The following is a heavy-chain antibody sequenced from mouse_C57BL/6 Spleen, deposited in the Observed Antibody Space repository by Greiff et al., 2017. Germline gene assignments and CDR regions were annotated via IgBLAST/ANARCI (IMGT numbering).Heavy chain of an antibody. CDR1: GYTFTSYW. J-gene: IGHJ4*01. CDR2: IYPGSGST. V-gene: IGHV1-55*01. D-gene: IGHD2-12*01. Sequence: QVQLQQPGAELVKPGASVKMSCKASGYTFTSYWITWVKQRPGQGLEWIGDIYPGSGSTNYNEKFKSKATLTVDTSSSTAYMQLSSLTSEDSAVYYCARQGYTTDAMDYWGQGTSVTVSS. CDR3: ARQGYTTDAMDY.